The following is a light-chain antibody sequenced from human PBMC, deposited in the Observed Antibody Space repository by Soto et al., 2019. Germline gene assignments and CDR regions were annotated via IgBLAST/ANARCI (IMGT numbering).Light chain of an antibody. CDR1: QTVSSN. V-gene: IGKV3-15*01. J-gene: IGKJ3*01. Sequence: EIVMTQSPATLSVSPGERATLSCRASQTVSSNLAWYQQKPGQAPRLLIHGASTRAAGIPARFSGSGSGTEFTLTSSSLQYEDFAVYYCQQYNDWPPFTVGPGTRVDIK. CDR3: QQYNDWPPFT. CDR2: GAS.